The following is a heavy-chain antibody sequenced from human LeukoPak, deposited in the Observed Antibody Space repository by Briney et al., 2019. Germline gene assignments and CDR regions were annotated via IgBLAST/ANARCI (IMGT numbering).Heavy chain of an antibody. CDR1: EFTFSSYS. J-gene: IGHJ3*02. V-gene: IGHV3-53*01. CDR3: ARTAGYDSSGYVHDAFDI. CDR2: IYSGGST. D-gene: IGHD3-22*01. Sequence: GGSLRLSCAASEFTFSSYSMNWVRQAPGKGLEWVSVIYSGGSTYYADSVKGRFTISRDNSKNTLYLQMNSLRAEDTAVYYCARTAGYDSSGYVHDAFDIWGQGTMVTVSS.